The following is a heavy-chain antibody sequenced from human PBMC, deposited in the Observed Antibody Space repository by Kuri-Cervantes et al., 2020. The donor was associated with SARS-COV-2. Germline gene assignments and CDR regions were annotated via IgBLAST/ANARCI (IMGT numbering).Heavy chain of an antibody. CDR3: ARRGYSGYDRAYFDY. Sequence: SETLSLTCTVSGGSISSYYWSWIRQPPGKGLEWIGYIYYSGSTNYNPSLKSRVTISVDTSKNQFSLKLSSVTAADTAVYYCARRGYSGYDRAYFDYWGQGPLVTVSS. D-gene: IGHD5-12*01. CDR1: GGSISSYY. CDR2: IYYSGST. V-gene: IGHV4-59*08. J-gene: IGHJ4*02.